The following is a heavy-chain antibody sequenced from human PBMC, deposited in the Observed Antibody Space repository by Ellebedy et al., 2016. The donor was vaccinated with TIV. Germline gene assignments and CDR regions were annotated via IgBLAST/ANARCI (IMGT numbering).Heavy chain of an antibody. CDR3: ARLNAVFDISTYNWFNP. D-gene: IGHD5-12*01. Sequence: GSLRLSCTVSGGSITSYYWSWIRQPPGKGLEWLGYIYYSGSTKYNPSLKSRVTISADTSKNQFSLKLSSVTAADTAVYYCARLNAVFDISTYNWFNPWGQGTLVTVSS. J-gene: IGHJ5*02. CDR2: IYYSGST. V-gene: IGHV4-59*01. CDR1: GGSITSYY.